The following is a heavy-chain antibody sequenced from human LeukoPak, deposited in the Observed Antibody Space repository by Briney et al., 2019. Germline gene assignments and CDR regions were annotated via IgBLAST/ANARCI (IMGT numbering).Heavy chain of an antibody. Sequence: PGGSLRLSCAASGFTFSSYGMHWFRQAPGKGLEWVAFIRYDGSNKYYADSVKGRFTISRDNSKNTLYLQMNSLRAEDTAVYYCAKDRSGWYQLLADYWGQGTLVTVSS. D-gene: IGHD2-2*01. V-gene: IGHV3-30*02. CDR1: GFTFSSYG. CDR3: AKDRSGWYQLLADY. CDR2: IRYDGSNK. J-gene: IGHJ4*02.